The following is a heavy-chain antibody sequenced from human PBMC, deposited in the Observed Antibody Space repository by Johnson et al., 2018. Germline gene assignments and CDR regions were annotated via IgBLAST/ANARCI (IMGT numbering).Heavy chain of an antibody. CDR3: ARQGRGAYVASDI. Sequence: VQLVQSGAEVKKPGESLKISCKGSGYSFTTYWIGCVRQMPGKGLEWVGIIYPGDSDTRYSPSFQGQVTISAVKSINTAYLQWSSLQASDSAIYYCARQGRGAYVASDIWGQGAMVTVSS. D-gene: IGHD5-24*01. CDR1: GYSFTTYW. CDR2: IYPGDSDT. V-gene: IGHV5-51*01. J-gene: IGHJ3*02.